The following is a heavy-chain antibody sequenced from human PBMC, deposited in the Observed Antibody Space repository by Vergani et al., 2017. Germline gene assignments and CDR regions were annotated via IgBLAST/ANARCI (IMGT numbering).Heavy chain of an antibody. D-gene: IGHD6-6*01. V-gene: IGHV2-5*02. J-gene: IGHJ3*02. CDR3: ARIWREYSSSSVDAFDI. CDR1: GFSLSTSGVG. Sequence: QITLKESGPTLVKPTQTLTLTCTFSGFSLSTSGVGVGWIRQPPGKALEWLALIYWDDDKRYSPSLKSRLTITKDTSKNQVVFTMTNMDPVDTATYYCARIWREYSSSSVDAFDIWGQGTMVTVSS. CDR2: IYWDDDK.